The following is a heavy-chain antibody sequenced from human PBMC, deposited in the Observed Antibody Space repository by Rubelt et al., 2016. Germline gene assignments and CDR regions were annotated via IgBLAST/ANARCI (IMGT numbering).Heavy chain of an antibody. CDR3: AKEMGHYYGAGSYYHDY. D-gene: IGHD3-10*01. Sequence: EVQLVESGGGLVQPGGSLRLSCVASGFTFGNYDMSWVRQAPGKGLEWVSALSSSGVRTYSAESVKGRFTISRDNSKNTLYLQMNSLRAEDTAIYYCAKEMGHYYGAGSYYHDYWGQGALVTVSS. J-gene: IGHJ4*02. CDR1: GFTFGNYD. CDR2: LSSSGVRT. V-gene: IGHV3-23*04.